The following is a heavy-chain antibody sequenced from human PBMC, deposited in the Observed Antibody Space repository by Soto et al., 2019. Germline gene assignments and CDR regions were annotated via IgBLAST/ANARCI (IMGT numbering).Heavy chain of an antibody. D-gene: IGHD3-16*01. CDR2: IYYSGST. V-gene: IGHV4-39*01. J-gene: IGHJ4*02. Sequence: ASETLSLTCTVSGGSISSSSYYWGWIRQPPGKGLEWIGSIYYSGSTYYNPSLKSRVTISVDTSKNQFSLKLSSVTAADTAVYYCARYRLWTGYFDYWGQGTLVTAPQ. CDR3: ARYRLWTGYFDY. CDR1: GGSISSSSYY.